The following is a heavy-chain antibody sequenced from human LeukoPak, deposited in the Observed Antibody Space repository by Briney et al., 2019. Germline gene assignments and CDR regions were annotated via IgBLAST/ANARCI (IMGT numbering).Heavy chain of an antibody. CDR1: GGSFSGYY. D-gene: IGHD5-18*01. CDR3: ARERGYSYEELDY. Sequence: PSETLSLTCAVYGGSFSGYYWRWTRQPPGKGLEWIGEINHSGSTNYNPSLKSRVTISVDTSKNQFSLKLSSVTAADTAVYYCARERGYSYEELDYWGQGTLVTVSS. V-gene: IGHV4-34*01. J-gene: IGHJ4*02. CDR2: INHSGST.